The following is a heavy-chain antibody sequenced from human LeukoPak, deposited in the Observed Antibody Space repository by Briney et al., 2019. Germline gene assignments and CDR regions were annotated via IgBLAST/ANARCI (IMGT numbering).Heavy chain of an antibody. J-gene: IGHJ5*02. CDR2: IRSKAYGGTT. CDR3: TRVVESGYAEEWFDP. CDR1: GFTFGDYA. D-gene: IGHD2-15*01. Sequence: PGRSLRLSCTASGFTFGDYAMSWFRQAPGKGLEWVGFIRSKAYGGTTEYAASVKGRFTISRDDSKSIAYLQMNSLKTEDTAVYYCTRVVESGYAEEWFDPWGQGTLVTVSS. V-gene: IGHV3-49*03.